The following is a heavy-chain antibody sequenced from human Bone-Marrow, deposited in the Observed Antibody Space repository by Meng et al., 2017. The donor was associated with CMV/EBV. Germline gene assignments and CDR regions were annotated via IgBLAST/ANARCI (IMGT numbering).Heavy chain of an antibody. CDR1: GYTFTSYD. V-gene: IGHV1-8*01. CDR2: MNPNSGNT. D-gene: IGHD2-8*01. J-gene: IGHJ6*02. CDR3: ARDGCTNGVCRGRYGMDV. Sequence: ASVKGSCKASGYTFTSYDINWVRQGTGQGLEWMGWMNPNSGNTGYAQKFQGRVTMTRDTSISTAYMELSRLRSDDTAVYYCARDGCTNGVCRGRYGMDVWGQGTTVTVYS.